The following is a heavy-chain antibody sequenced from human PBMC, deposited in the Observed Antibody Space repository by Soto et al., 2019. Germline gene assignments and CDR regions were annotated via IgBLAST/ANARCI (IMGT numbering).Heavy chain of an antibody. Sequence: SETLSLTCTVSGGSVSSGYNYWSWIRQSPGKGLEWIGYISGSGSTGYNPSLKNRLTMSVDRSKNQFTLRLTSVTAADTAVYFCATESGSTYGYFDYWGQGXQVTVSS. CDR1: GGSVSSGYNY. CDR3: ATESGSTYGYFDY. J-gene: IGHJ4*02. CDR2: ISGSGST. V-gene: IGHV4-30-4*01. D-gene: IGHD5-18*01.